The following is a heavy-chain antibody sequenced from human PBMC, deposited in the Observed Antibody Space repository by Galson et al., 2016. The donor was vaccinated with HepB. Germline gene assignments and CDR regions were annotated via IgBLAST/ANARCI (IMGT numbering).Heavy chain of an antibody. J-gene: IGHJ2*01. CDR3: AKFPLGLLTAQYSPRYWHFDL. CDR1: GFTFGSYA. V-gene: IGHV3-23*01. CDR2: ISRNGDTT. Sequence: SLRLSCAASGFTFGSYAMNWVRQAPGKGLEWVSVISRNGDTTYYADSVKGRFTISRDNSKNTLYLQMNNLRAEDTAVYSCAKFPLGLLTAQYSPRYWHFDLWGRGTLVSVSS. D-gene: IGHD3-9*01.